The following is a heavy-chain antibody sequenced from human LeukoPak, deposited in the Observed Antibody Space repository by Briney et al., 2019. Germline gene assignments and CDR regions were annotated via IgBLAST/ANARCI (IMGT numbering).Heavy chain of an antibody. V-gene: IGHV3-23*01. Sequence: QPGGSLRLSCAASGFTFSSYAMSWVRQAPGKGLEWVSAISCSGGSTYYADSVKGRFTISRDNSKYTLYLQMNSLRAEDTAVYYCAKATNIVPTIFDFWGQGTPVTVSS. D-gene: IGHD5-12*01. CDR2: ISCSGGST. J-gene: IGHJ5*01. CDR1: GFTFSSYA. CDR3: AKATNIVPTIFDF.